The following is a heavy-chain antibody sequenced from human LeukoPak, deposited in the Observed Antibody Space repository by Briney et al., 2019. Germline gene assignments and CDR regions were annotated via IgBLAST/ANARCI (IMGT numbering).Heavy chain of an antibody. V-gene: IGHV4-34*01. D-gene: IGHD2-21*02. CDR1: GGSFSYYY. Sequence: MSSETLSLTCAVYGGSFSYYYWSWIRQPPEKGLEWIGEIKRSGSTNYNPSLKSRVTISVDTSKNQFSLKLSSVTAADTAVYYCARGGFYCGDDCYVDYWGQGTLVTVSS. CDR2: IKRSGST. J-gene: IGHJ4*02. CDR3: ARGGFYCGDDCYVDY.